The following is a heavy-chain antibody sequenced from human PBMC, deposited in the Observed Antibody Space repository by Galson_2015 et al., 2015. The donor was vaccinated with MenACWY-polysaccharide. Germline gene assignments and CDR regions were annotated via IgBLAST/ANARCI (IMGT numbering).Heavy chain of an antibody. D-gene: IGHD2-2*01. CDR1: GFTFSTYA. CDR3: ARAYCSRTNCYGMDV. CDR2: ISYDGTNK. J-gene: IGHJ6*02. Sequence: SLRLSCAASGFTFSTYAIHWVRQAPGKGLEWVAVISYDGTNKYFADFVEGRFTISRDNSKNTLFLQMSSLRTEDTAVYYCARAYCSRTNCYGMDVWGQGTTVTVSS. V-gene: IGHV3-30-3*01.